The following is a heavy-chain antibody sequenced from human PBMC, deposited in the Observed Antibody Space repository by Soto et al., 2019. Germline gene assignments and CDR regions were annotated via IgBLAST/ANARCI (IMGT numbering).Heavy chain of an antibody. CDR3: ARGASPEDYGGRGYFDY. D-gene: IGHD4-17*01. V-gene: IGHV4-31*03. Sequence: QVQLQESGPGLVKPSQTLSLTCTVSGGSISSGGYYWSWIRQHPGKGLECIGYIYYRGSTYYNPSLKSRVTISVDTSKNQFSLKLSSVTAADTAVYYCARGASPEDYGGRGYFDYWGQGTLVTVSS. CDR2: IYYRGST. CDR1: GGSISSGGYY. J-gene: IGHJ4*02.